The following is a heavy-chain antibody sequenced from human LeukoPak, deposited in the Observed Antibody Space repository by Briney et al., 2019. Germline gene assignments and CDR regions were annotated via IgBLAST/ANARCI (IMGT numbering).Heavy chain of an antibody. D-gene: IGHD5-12*01. CDR2: IYYSGST. CDR3: ARARGYSGYAYFDY. Sequence: KTGGSLRLSCAASGFTFSSYAMSWIRQPPGKGLEWIGYIYYSGSTNYNPSLKSRVTISVDTSKNQFSLKLSSVTAADTAVYYCARARGYSGYAYFDYWGQGTLVTVSS. CDR1: GFTFSSYA. J-gene: IGHJ4*02. V-gene: IGHV4-59*01.